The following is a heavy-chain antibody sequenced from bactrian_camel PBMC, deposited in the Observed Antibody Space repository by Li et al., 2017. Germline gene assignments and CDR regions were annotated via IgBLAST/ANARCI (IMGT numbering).Heavy chain of an antibody. CDR2: INSGGGST. V-gene: IGHV3S40*01. J-gene: IGHJ4*01. D-gene: IGHD4*01. CDR3: SIRRGDYTNYVSYDYRY. CDR1: SGTASDYC. Sequence: VQLVESGGGSVQAGESLSLSCSDSSGTASDYCMGWFRQAPGKTLEWVSGINSGGGSTYYADSVKGRFTISRDNAKNTLYLQMNSLKTEDTAMYYCSIRRGDYTNYVSYDYRYWGQGTQVTVS.